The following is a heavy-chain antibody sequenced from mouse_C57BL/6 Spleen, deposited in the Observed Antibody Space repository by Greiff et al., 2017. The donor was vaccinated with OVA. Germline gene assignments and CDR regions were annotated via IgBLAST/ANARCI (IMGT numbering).Heavy chain of an antibody. V-gene: IGHV14-4*01. J-gene: IGHJ2*01. CDR3: TPSGYFDY. CDR2: IDPENGDT. CDR1: GFNFKDDY. D-gene: IGHD1-3*01. Sequence: VQLQQSGAELVRPGASVKLSCTASGFNFKDDYMHWVKQRPEQGLEWIGWIDPENGDTEYAPKFQGKATITADTSSNTAYLQLSTLTSEDTAVYYCTPSGYFDYWGQGTTLTVSS.